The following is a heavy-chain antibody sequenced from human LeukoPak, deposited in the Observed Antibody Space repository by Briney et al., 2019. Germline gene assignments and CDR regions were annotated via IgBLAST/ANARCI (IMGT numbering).Heavy chain of an antibody. V-gene: IGHV3-23*01. D-gene: IGHD3-9*01. Sequence: GGSLRLSCAASGFTFSSYAMSWVRRAPGKGLEWVSAISGSGGSTYYADSVKGRFTISRDNSKNTLYLQMNSLRAEDTAVYYCAKDDELRYFDWLLSTTPYYFDYWGQGTLVTVSS. CDR2: ISGSGGST. J-gene: IGHJ4*02. CDR3: AKDDELRYFDWLLSTTPYYFDY. CDR1: GFTFSSYA.